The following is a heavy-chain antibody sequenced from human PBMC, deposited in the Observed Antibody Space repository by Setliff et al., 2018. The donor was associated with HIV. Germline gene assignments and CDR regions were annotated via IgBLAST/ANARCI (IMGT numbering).Heavy chain of an antibody. CDR2: VIPIFGTA. CDR3: AKGGYYDSTGYYYYYLYYLDE. J-gene: IGHJ6*03. V-gene: IGHV1-69*13. D-gene: IGHD3-22*01. CDR1: GDTFNSYA. Sequence: VASVKVSCKASGDTFNSYAISWVRQAPGQGLEWMGGVIPIFGTANYAQKFQGRVTITADESTSTAYMELSSLRSEDTAVYYCAKGGYYDSTGYYYYYLYYLDEWGKGTTVTVSS.